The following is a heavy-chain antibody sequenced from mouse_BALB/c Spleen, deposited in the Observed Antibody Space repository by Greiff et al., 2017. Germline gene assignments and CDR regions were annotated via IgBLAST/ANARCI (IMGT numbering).Heavy chain of an antibody. V-gene: IGHV5-6-5*01. CDR1: GFTFSSYA. D-gene: IGHD1-1*01. Sequence: VESGGGLVKPGGSLKLSCAASGFTFSSYAMSWVRQTPEKRLEWVASISSGGSTYYPDSVKGRFTISRDNARNILYLQMSSLRSEDTAMYYCARWAFITTVVPFAYWGQGTLVTVSA. CDR3: ARWAFITTVVPFAY. J-gene: IGHJ3*01. CDR2: ISSGGST.